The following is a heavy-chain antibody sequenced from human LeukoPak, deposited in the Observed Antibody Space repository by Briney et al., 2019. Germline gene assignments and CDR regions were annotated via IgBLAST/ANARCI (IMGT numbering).Heavy chain of an antibody. Sequence: GGSLRLSCAASGFTFSNYGMHWVRQAPGKGLEWVAFIRYDGSHKYYADSVKGRFTISRDNSKNTLYLQMNSLRAEDTAVYYCATLHYWGQGTLVTVSS. J-gene: IGHJ4*02. CDR2: IRYDGSHK. V-gene: IGHV3-30*02. CDR1: GFTFSNYG. CDR3: ATLHY. D-gene: IGHD4-23*01.